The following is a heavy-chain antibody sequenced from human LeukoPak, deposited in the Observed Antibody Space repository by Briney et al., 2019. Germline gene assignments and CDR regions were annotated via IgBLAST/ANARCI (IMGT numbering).Heavy chain of an antibody. Sequence: PGGSLRLSCAAYRFTFSTYSMNWVRQAPGRGLGWVSYISSTSTNMYYKDSVKGRFTISRDNAKNSLYLHMTSLRAEDTAVYYCVRNDGDDAFDIWGQGTRVTVSS. CDR2: ISSTSTNM. D-gene: IGHD4-17*01. V-gene: IGHV3-48*01. J-gene: IGHJ3*02. CDR1: RFTFSTYS. CDR3: VRNDGDDAFDI.